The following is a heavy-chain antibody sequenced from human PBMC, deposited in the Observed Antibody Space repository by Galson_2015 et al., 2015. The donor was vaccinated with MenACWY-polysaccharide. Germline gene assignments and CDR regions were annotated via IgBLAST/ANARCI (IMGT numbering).Heavy chain of an antibody. CDR2: IFHSGTT. Sequence: SETLSLTCTVSGDSITSGGYFWGWIRQPPGKGLEWIANIFHSGTTYYNPSLKSRVTISVDTSKNQFSLKLSSVTAADTAVYYCARVEKYSGSFYILYWGQGTLVTVSS. CDR3: ARVEKYSGSFYILY. CDR1: GDSITSGGYF. J-gene: IGHJ4*02. D-gene: IGHD1-26*01. V-gene: IGHV4-38-2*02.